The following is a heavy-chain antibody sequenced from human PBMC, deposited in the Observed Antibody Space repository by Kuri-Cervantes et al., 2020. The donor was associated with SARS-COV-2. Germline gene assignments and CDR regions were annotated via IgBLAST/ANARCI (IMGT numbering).Heavy chain of an antibody. Sequence: ASVKVSCKVSGYTLTELSMHWVRQAPGKGLEWMGGFDPEDGEIIYAQKFQGRVTMTEDTSTDTAHMELSSLRSEDTAVYYCATGVPTRLFGEELKNDAFDIWGQGTTVTDSS. D-gene: IGHD3-10*01. J-gene: IGHJ3*02. CDR3: ATGVPTRLFGEELKNDAFDI. V-gene: IGHV1-24*01. CDR2: FDPEDGEI. CDR1: GYTLTELS.